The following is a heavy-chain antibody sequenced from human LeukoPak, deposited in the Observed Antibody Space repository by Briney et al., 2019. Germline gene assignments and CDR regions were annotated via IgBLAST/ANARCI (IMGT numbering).Heavy chain of an antibody. Sequence: GGSLRLSCAASGFTFSYYSMNWVRQAPGKGLEWVALIWYDGSNKNYADSVKGRFTISRDNSKNTLFLQMNSLRAEDTAVYYCAREASDAFDIWGQGTMVTVSS. CDR2: IWYDGSNK. V-gene: IGHV3-33*08. CDR3: AREASDAFDI. J-gene: IGHJ3*02. CDR1: GFTFSYYS.